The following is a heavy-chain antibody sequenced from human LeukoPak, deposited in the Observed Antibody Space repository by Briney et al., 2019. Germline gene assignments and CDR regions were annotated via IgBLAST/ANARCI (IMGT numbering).Heavy chain of an antibody. V-gene: IGHV4-30-4*08. D-gene: IGHD1-26*01. CDR1: GGSISSYY. J-gene: IGHJ5*02. CDR3: ARGSGSYFGSWWFDP. Sequence: SETLSLTCTVSGGSISSYYWSWIRQPPGKGLEWIGYIYYSGSTYYNPSLKSRVTISVDTSKNQFSLKLSSVTAADTAVYYCARGSGSYFGSWWFDPWGQGTLVTVSS. CDR2: IYYSGST.